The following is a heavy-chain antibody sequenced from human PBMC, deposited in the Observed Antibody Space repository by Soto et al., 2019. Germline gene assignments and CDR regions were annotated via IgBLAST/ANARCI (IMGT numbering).Heavy chain of an antibody. D-gene: IGHD3-22*01. V-gene: IGHV3-33*01. CDR2: IWYDGSNK. Sequence: ESGGGVVQPGRSLRLSCAASGFTFSSYGMHWVRQAPGKGLEWVAVIWYDGSNKYYADSVKCRFTISRDNSKNTLYLQMNSLRAEDTAVYYCARDSRFYDSSGYYPRPTALGCWGQGTLVTVSS. CDR3: ARDSRFYDSSGYYPRPTALGC. CDR1: GFTFSSYG. J-gene: IGHJ4*02.